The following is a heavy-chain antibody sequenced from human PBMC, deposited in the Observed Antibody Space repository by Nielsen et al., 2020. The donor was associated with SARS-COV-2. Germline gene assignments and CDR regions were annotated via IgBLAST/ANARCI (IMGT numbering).Heavy chain of an antibody. CDR2: INHSGSP. CDR3: ARREYSGYTIKDN. J-gene: IGHJ4*02. V-gene: IGHV4-34*01. CDR1: GFTLSTYW. Sequence: ESLKISCVASGFTLSTYWMSWVRQAPGKGLEWIGEINHSGSPIYNSSLKSRVTISVDTSQNHFSLKLSSVTAADTAVYYCARREYSGYTIKDNWGQGTLVTVSS. D-gene: IGHD5-12*01.